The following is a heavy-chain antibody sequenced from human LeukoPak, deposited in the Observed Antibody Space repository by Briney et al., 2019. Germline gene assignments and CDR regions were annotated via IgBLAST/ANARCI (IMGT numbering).Heavy chain of an antibody. CDR3: ARDLTVDTAMDYFDY. V-gene: IGHV3-23*01. J-gene: IGHJ4*02. D-gene: IGHD5-18*01. CDR1: GFTFSSYA. Sequence: GGSLRLSCAASGFTFSSYAISWVRQAPGKGLEWVSAISGSGGSTYYADSVKGRFTISRDNAKNSLYLQMNSLRAEDTAVYYCARDLTVDTAMDYFDYWGQGTLVTVSS. CDR2: ISGSGGST.